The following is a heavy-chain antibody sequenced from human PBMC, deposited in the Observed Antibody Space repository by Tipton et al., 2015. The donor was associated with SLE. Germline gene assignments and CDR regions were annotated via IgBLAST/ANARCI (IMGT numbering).Heavy chain of an antibody. Sequence: GSLRLSCAASGFSFSKVWMSWVRQAPGKGLEWVGRIEANTDGGTADYAAPVNGRFTISRDDSKDTLFLQMNSLKIEDTAVYYCAAKAGSGSWGQGTLVTVSS. CDR1: GFSFSKVW. CDR3: AAKAGSGS. D-gene: IGHD2-15*01. J-gene: IGHJ4*02. CDR2: IEANTDGGTA. V-gene: IGHV3-15*04.